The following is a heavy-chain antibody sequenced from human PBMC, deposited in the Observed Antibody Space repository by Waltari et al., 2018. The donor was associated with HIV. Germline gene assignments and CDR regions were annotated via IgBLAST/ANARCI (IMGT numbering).Heavy chain of an antibody. CDR3: VRDGKGGSDDGFDL. J-gene: IGHJ3*01. CDR2: TTWDAKYE. CDR1: GFGLGSYT. Sequence: QVQLVESGGGVVQPGRSLRLSCAASGFGLGSYTMHWVSQAQEKGTEYSAQTTWDAKYEYDADSLKGRFTVSRDNSRNTLYLQINSLRPEDTAVYYCVRDGKGGSDDGFDLWGQGTMVTVSS. V-gene: IGHV3-30*04. D-gene: IGHD1-1*01.